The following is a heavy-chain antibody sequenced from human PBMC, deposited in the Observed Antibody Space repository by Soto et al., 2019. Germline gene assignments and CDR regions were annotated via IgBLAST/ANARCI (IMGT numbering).Heavy chain of an antibody. CDR2: LYYGRSA. Sequence: QVQLQESGPGLVKPSETLSLTCAVSGDSISSYYCMWIRQPPGKGLESIGYLYYGRSANYNPSLKXRXTXSXYTFTNQCSLTLSSMTAADTAVYYCALRSMAVVPEYWGQGTLVTVSS. CDR1: GDSISSYY. CDR3: ALRSMAVVPEY. J-gene: IGHJ4*02. V-gene: IGHV4-59*01. D-gene: IGHD3-22*01.